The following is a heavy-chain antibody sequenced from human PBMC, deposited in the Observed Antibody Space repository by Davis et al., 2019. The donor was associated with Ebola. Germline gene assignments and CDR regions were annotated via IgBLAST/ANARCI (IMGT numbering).Heavy chain of an antibody. CDR2: INWDGTTT. J-gene: IGHJ4*02. V-gene: IGHV3-43*01. CDR3: VKEQGRGGSYLDS. Sequence: PGGSLRLSCAASGFSFDDYSMHWVRQAPGKGLEWVSLINWDGTTTYYGDSVKGRFTISRDNRQSSLYLQMTSLRTEDTALYYCVKEQGRGGSYLDSWGQGTPVTVSS. CDR1: GFSFDDYS. D-gene: IGHD3-10*01.